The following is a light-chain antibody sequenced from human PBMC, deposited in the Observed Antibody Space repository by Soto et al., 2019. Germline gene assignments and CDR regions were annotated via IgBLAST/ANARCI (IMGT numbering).Light chain of an antibody. Sequence: QSALTQPASVSGSPGQSITISCTGTTSDVGSYNLVSWYQQHPGKVPQLMIYEGTKRPSGVSNRFSGSQSGNTASLTISGLQAEDEADYYCSSYAGSGTHLVFGGGTQLTVL. V-gene: IGLV2-23*01. CDR1: TSDVGSYNL. J-gene: IGLJ3*02. CDR3: SSYAGSGTHLV. CDR2: EGT.